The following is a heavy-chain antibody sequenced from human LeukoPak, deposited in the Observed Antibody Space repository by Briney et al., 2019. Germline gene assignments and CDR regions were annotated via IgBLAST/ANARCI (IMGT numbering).Heavy chain of an antibody. Sequence: PSETLSLTCAVYGGSFSDCYWSWIRQPPGKGLEWTGEINHSGSTNYNPSLKSRVTISVDTSKNQFSLKLSSVTAADTAVYYCARGWYCSSTTCFYGMDVWGQGTTVTVSS. D-gene: IGHD2-2*01. CDR3: ARGWYCSSTTCFYGMDV. J-gene: IGHJ6*02. V-gene: IGHV4-34*01. CDR1: GGSFSDCY. CDR2: INHSGST.